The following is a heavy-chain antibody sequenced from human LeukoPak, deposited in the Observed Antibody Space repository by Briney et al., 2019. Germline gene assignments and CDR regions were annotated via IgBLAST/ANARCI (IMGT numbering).Heavy chain of an antibody. D-gene: IGHD3-10*01. V-gene: IGHV3-7*03. CDR1: GFTFSSYW. Sequence: PGGSLRLSCAASGFTFSSYWMSWVRQAPGKGLEGVANIKQDGSEKYYVDSVKGRFTISRDNAKNSLYLQMNSLRAEDTAVYYCAREEVLWFGELFYDYWGQGTLVTVSS. CDR2: IKQDGSEK. J-gene: IGHJ4*02. CDR3: AREEVLWFGELFYDY.